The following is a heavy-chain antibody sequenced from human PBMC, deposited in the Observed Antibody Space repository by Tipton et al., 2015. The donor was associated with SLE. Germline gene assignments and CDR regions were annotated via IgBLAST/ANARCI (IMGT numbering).Heavy chain of an antibody. CDR2: IYSSGST. CDR1: GGSLIRNY. CDR3: ARGGGVSGYDAFDI. D-gene: IGHD3-22*01. J-gene: IGHJ3*02. V-gene: IGHV4-59*01. Sequence: GLVKPSETLSLTCPVSGGSLIRNYWSWIRQPPGRGLEWIGYIYSSGSTNYNPSLSSRVTISLDASKSQFSLKLSSVTAADTAVYYCARGGGVSGYDAFDIWGQGTLVTVSS.